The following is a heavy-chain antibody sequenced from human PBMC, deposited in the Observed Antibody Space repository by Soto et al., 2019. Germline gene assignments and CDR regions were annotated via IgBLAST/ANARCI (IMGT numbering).Heavy chain of an antibody. CDR3: ARGHSGSYRTGEGYYYGMDV. CDR1: GGSISSYY. V-gene: IGHV4-59*01. CDR2: IYYSGST. Sequence: QVQLQESGPGLVKPSETLSLTCTVSGGSISSYYWSWIRQPPGKELEWIGYIYYSGSTNYNPSLKSRVTISVDTSKNQFSLKLSSVTAADTAVYYCARGHSGSYRTGEGYYYGMDVWGQGTTVTVSS. D-gene: IGHD1-26*01. J-gene: IGHJ6*02.